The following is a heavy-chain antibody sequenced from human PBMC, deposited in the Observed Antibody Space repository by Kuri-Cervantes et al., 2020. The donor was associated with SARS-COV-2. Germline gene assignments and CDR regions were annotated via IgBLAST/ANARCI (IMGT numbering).Heavy chain of an antibody. D-gene: IGHD3-22*01. J-gene: IGHJ6*02. CDR2: ISSSSTI. CDR3: ARDYYYDSSGYYYDVYYYGMDV. V-gene: IGHV3-69-1*01. CDR1: GFTVSSNY. Sequence: GGSLRLSCAASGFTVSSNYMSWVRQAPGKGLEWVSYISSSSTIYYADSVKGRFTISRDNAKNSLYLQMNSLRDEDTAVYYCARDYYYDSSGYYYDVYYYGMDVWGQGTTVTVSS.